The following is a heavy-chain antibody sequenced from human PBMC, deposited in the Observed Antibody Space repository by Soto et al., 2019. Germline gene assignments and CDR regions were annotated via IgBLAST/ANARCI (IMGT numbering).Heavy chain of an antibody. J-gene: IGHJ4*02. CDR1: RFTFSNYG. V-gene: IGHV3-30*03. Sequence: QVQLVESGGGVVQPGRSLRLSCAASRFTFSNYGMHWVRQTPGKGLEWVAVISYDGSNKYYADSVKGRFTISRDNSKNTLYRQMNSLRAEDTAVYYCEEGGYHYFDYWGQGTLVTVSS. D-gene: IGHD5-12*01. CDR2: ISYDGSNK. CDR3: EEGGYHYFDY.